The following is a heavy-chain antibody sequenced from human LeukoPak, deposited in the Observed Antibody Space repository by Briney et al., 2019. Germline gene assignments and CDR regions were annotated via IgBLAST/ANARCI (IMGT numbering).Heavy chain of an antibody. V-gene: IGHV4-59*01. CDR3: ARCGEGYYFDY. CDR1: GVSISSYY. D-gene: IGHD6-25*01. CDR2: IYYSGST. J-gene: IGHJ4*02. Sequence: SGTLSLTCTVSGVSISSYYWSWIRQPPGKGLEWIGYIYYSGSTNYNPSLKSRVTISVDTSKNQFSLKLSSVTAADTAVYYCARCGEGYYFDYWGQGTLVTVSS.